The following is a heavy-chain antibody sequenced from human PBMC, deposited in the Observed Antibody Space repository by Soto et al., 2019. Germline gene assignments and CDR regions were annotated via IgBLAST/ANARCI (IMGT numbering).Heavy chain of an antibody. V-gene: IGHV3-33*01. CDR2: IWYDGSNK. Sequence: QVQLVESGGGVVQPGRSLRLSCAASGFTFSSYGMHWVRQAPGKGLEWVAVIWYDGSNKYYADSVKGRFTISRDNSKNTLYLQMNSLRAEDTAVYYCARDGSIYGDYFHDAFDIWGQGTMVTVSS. CDR3: ARDGSIYGDYFHDAFDI. J-gene: IGHJ3*02. D-gene: IGHD4-17*01. CDR1: GFTFSSYG.